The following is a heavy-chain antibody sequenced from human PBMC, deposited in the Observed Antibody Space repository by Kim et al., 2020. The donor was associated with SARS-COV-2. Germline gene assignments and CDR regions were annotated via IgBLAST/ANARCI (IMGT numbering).Heavy chain of an antibody. CDR2: INPQNGDT. CDR1: GYTFTAYY. Sequence: ASVKVSCKASGYTFTAYYVHWVRQAPGQGLEWMGWINPQNGDTHYAQKFQGRVTMTRDTSISTAFMELSSLRSDDTAMYYCARDRAPFDSGWHYWYFDLW. J-gene: IGHJ2*01. V-gene: IGHV1-2*02. CDR3: ARDRAPFDSGWHYWYFDL. D-gene: IGHD6-19*01.